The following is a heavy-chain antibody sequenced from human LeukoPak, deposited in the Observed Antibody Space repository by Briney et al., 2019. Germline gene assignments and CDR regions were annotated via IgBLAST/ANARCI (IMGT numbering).Heavy chain of an antibody. CDR2: ISSSSSTI. Sequence: YSXXWVRQAXXXXLEXVSYISSSSSTIYYADSVKGRFTISRDNAKNSLYLQMNSLRDEDTAVYYCARATYSSSWYSYYYYYGMDVWGQGTTVTVSS. V-gene: IGHV3-48*02. CDR1: YS. CDR3: ARATYSSSWYSYYYYYGMDV. D-gene: IGHD6-13*01. J-gene: IGHJ6*02.